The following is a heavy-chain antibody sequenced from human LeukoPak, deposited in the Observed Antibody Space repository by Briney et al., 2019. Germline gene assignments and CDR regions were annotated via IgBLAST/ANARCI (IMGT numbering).Heavy chain of an antibody. CDR1: GGTFRSYA. CDR2: IIPIFGTA. V-gene: IGHV1-69*01. Sequence: GSSVKVSCKASGGTFRSYAISWVRLAPGQGLEWMGGIIPIFGTANYAQKFQGRVTITADESTSTAYMELSSLRSEDTAVYYCARVLDSSSWYSDYWGQGTLVTVSS. J-gene: IGHJ4*02. D-gene: IGHD6-13*01. CDR3: ARVLDSSSWYSDY.